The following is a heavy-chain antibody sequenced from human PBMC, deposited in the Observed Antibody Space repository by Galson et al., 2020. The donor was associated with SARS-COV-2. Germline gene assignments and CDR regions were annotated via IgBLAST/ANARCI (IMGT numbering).Heavy chain of an antibody. D-gene: IGHD3-9*01. J-gene: IGHJ2*01. Sequence: GESLKISCAASGFTFSSYDMHWVRQATGKGLEWVSAIGTAGDTYYPGSVKGRFTISRENAKNSLYLQMNNLRAGDTAVYYCARVAFGYDILTGPSRLYWYFDLWGRGTLVTVSS. V-gene: IGHV3-13*01. CDR1: GFTFSSYD. CDR2: IGTAGDT. CDR3: ARVAFGYDILTGPSRLYWYFDL.